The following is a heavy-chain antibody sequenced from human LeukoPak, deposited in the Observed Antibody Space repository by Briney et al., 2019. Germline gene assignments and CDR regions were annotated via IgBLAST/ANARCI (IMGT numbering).Heavy chain of an antibody. V-gene: IGHV3-9*01. CDR2: ISWNSGSK. CDR3: AKDKGSGGYYYGLDV. CDR1: GFIFDDYG. Sequence: GGSLRLSCIGYGFIFDDYGMPWVRQVPGKGLEWVSGISWNSGSKGYADSVKGRFTISRDNAKNSLYLQMNSLRVEDTALYYCAKDKGSGGYYYGLDVWGQGTTVTVSS. D-gene: IGHD2-15*01. J-gene: IGHJ6*02.